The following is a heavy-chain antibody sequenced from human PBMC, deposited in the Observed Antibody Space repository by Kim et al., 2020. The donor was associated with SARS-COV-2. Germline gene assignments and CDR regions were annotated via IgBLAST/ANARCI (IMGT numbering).Heavy chain of an antibody. Sequence: GGSLRLSCAASGFTFDDYAMHWVRQAPGKGLEWVSGISWNSGSIGYADSVKGRFTISRDNAKNSLYLQMNSLRAEDTALYYCAGSSSIYYYYYMDVWGKG. CDR2: ISWNSGSI. J-gene: IGHJ6*03. D-gene: IGHD6-6*01. CDR1: GFTFDDYA. CDR3: AGSSSIYYYYYMDV. V-gene: IGHV3-9*01.